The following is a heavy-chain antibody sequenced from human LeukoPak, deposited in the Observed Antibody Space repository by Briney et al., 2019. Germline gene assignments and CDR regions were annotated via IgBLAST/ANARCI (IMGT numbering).Heavy chain of an antibody. CDR1: GYTFTGYY. J-gene: IGHJ5*02. V-gene: IGHV1-2*02. D-gene: IGHD6-13*01. CDR2: INPNSGGT. CDR3: ASSRPGIGWFDP. Sequence: ASVKVSCKASGYTFTGYYMHWVRQAPGQGLVWMGWINPNSGGTNYAQKFQGRVTMTRDTSISTAYMELSRLRSDDTAVYYCASSRPGIGWFDPWGQGTLVTVSS.